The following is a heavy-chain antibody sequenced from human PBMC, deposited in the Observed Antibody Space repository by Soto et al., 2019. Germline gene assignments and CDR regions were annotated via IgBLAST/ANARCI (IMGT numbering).Heavy chain of an antibody. CDR2: ISSSGSTI. CDR3: ARVRADYYYGSGSSDLDY. CDR1: GFTFSDYY. Sequence: GGSLRLSCAASGFTFSDYYMSWIRQAPGKGLEWVSYISSSGSTIYYADSVKGRFTISRDNAKNSLYLQMNSLRAEDTAVYYCARVRADYYYGSGSSDLDYWGQGTLVTVSS. V-gene: IGHV3-11*01. D-gene: IGHD3-10*01. J-gene: IGHJ4*02.